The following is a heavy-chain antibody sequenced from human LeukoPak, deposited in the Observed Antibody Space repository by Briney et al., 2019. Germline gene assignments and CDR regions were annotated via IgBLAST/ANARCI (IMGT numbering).Heavy chain of an antibody. V-gene: IGHV1-46*01. CDR3: ARVNGDYEYFDY. J-gene: IGHJ4*02. Sequence: ASVTVSCKASGYTFTSYYMHWVRQAPGQGLEWMGIINPSGGSTSYAQKFQGRVTMTRDTSTSTVYMELSSLRSEDTAVYYCARVNGDYEYFDYWGQGTLVTVSS. CDR2: INPSGGST. CDR1: GYTFTSYY. D-gene: IGHD4-17*01.